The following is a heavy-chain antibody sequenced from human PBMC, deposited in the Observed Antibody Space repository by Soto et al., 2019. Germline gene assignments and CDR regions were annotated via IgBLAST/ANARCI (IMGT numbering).Heavy chain of an antibody. CDR2: IWYDGSNK. CDR3: ARSANSSSPLPPFDY. D-gene: IGHD6-6*01. V-gene: IGHV3-33*01. Sequence: GGSLRLSCAASGFTFSSYGMHWVRQAPGKGLEWVAVIWYDGSNKYYADSVKGRFTISRDNSKNTLYLQMNSLRAEDTAVYYCARSANSSSPLPPFDYWGQGTLVTVSS. J-gene: IGHJ4*02. CDR1: GFTFSSYG.